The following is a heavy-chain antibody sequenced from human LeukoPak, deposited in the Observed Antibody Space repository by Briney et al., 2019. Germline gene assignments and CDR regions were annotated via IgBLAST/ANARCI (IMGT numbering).Heavy chain of an antibody. J-gene: IGHJ4*02. Sequence: SETLSLTCTVSGGSISSYYWSWIRQPPGKGLEWIAYIYYSGSTNYNPSLKSRVTISVGTSKKQFSLKLSSVIAADTAVYYCARYVWGSYPTFEDYWGQGTLVTVSS. V-gene: IGHV4-59*01. CDR3: ARYVWGSYPTFEDY. CDR1: GGSISSYY. D-gene: IGHD3-16*02. CDR2: IYYSGST.